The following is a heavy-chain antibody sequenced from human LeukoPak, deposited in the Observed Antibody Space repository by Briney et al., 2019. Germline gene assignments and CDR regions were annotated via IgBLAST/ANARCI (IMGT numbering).Heavy chain of an antibody. Sequence: SETLSLTCTVSGGSISSGSYYWSWIRQPAGKGLGWIGRIYTSGSTNYNPSLKSRVTISVDTSKNQFSLKLSSVTAADTAVYYCARALGPFIVVVPAARGYFDYWGQGTLVTVSS. CDR1: GGSISSGSYY. V-gene: IGHV4-61*02. CDR3: ARALGPFIVVVPAARGYFDY. D-gene: IGHD2-2*01. J-gene: IGHJ4*02. CDR2: IYTSGST.